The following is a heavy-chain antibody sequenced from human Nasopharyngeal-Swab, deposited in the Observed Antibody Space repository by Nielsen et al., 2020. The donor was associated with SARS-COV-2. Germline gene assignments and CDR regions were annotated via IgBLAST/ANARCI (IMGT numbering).Heavy chain of an antibody. J-gene: IGHJ4*02. Sequence: VRQAPGKGLEWVSSICSSSSYIYYADSVKGRFTISRDNAKNSLYLQMNSLRAEDTAVYYCARVAGLIAAAGDYWGQGTLVTVSS. D-gene: IGHD6-13*01. CDR3: ARVAGLIAAAGDY. V-gene: IGHV3-21*01. CDR2: ICSSSSYI.